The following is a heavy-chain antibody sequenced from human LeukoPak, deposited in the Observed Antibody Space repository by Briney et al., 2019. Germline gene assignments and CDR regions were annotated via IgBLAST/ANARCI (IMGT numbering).Heavy chain of an antibody. V-gene: IGHV3-11*01. CDR1: GFRFSDYY. D-gene: IGHD2-15*01. CDR3: AKAPVGHCSGAFCYHFDS. Sequence: GGSLRLSCAASGFRFSDYYMTWIRQAPGKGLEWVSYISTSGNTIYYADSVKGRFTISRDNAKNSLYLQMNSLRAEDTAVYYCAKAPVGHCSGAFCYHFDSWGQGTLVTVSS. CDR2: ISTSGNTI. J-gene: IGHJ4*02.